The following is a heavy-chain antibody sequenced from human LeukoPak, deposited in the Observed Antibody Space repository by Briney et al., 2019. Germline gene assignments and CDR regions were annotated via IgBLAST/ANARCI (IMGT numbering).Heavy chain of an antibody. V-gene: IGHV1-69*06. CDR1: GGTFSSYA. CDR2: IIPIFGTA. Sequence: ASVKVSCKASGGTFSSYAISWVRQAPGQGLEWMGGIIPIFGTANYAQKFQGRVTITADKSTSTAYMELSSLRSDDTAVYYCARAGSSGWARIYVFDIWGQGTMVTVSS. D-gene: IGHD6-19*01. J-gene: IGHJ3*02. CDR3: ARAGSSGWARIYVFDI.